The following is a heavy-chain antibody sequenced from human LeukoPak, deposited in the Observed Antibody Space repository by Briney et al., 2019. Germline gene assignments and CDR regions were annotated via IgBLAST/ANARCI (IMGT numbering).Heavy chain of an antibody. CDR1: GDSISNTNW. CDR2: IDHRGNT. D-gene: IGHD4-17*01. V-gene: IGHV4-4*02. CDR3: ARGYGPGY. Sequence: SETLSLTCAVSGDSISNTNWWDWVRQTPGKGLEWIGEIDHRGNTNYNPSLKSRVTISVDRSKNQFSLQLTSVTAADMAVYYCARGYGPGYWGRGTLVTVSA. J-gene: IGHJ4*02.